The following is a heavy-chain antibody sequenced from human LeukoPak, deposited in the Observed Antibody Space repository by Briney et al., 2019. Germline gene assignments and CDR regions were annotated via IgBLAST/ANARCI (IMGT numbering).Heavy chain of an antibody. CDR1: GGSISSYY. CDR2: IYYSGST. J-gene: IGHJ3*02. Sequence: PSETLSFTCTVSGGSISSYYWSWIRQPPGKGLEWIGYIYYSGSTYYNPSLKSRVTISVDTSKNQFSLKLSSVTAADTAVYYCASGGYYYDSSGYSSDAFDIWGQGTMVTVSS. D-gene: IGHD3-22*01. V-gene: IGHV4-59*12. CDR3: ASGGYYYDSSGYSSDAFDI.